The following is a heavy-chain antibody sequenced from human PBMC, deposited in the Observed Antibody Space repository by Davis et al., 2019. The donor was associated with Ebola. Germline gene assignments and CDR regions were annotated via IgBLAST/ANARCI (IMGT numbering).Heavy chain of an antibody. V-gene: IGHV1-3*04. CDR1: AYSFSNYA. CDR2: INTGNGNT. CDR3: ARDEFDY. J-gene: IGHJ4*02. Sequence: ASLKLSCKTSAYSFSNYAIHWVRQAPGQRPEWMGWINTGNGNTEYSQKFQGRVTITRDTSASTAYMELSSLRSEDTAVYFCARDEFDYWGQGTLVTVSS.